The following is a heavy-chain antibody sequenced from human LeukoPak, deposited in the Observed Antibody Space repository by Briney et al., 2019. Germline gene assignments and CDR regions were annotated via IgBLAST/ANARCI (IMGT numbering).Heavy chain of an antibody. CDR1: GGPISCYY. CDR2: IYYSGST. Sequence: SETLSLTCTVSGGPISCYYWSWIRRPPGKGLEWIGYIYYSGSTNYNPSLKSRVTISVDTSKNQFSLKLSSVTAADTAVYYCARGVLWFGDPRSWFDPWGQGTLVTVSS. J-gene: IGHJ5*02. D-gene: IGHD3-10*01. V-gene: IGHV4-59*01. CDR3: ARGVLWFGDPRSWFDP.